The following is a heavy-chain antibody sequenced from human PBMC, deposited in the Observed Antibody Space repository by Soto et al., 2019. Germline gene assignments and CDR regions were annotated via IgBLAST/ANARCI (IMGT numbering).Heavy chain of an antibody. CDR1: GGSISSYY. J-gene: IGHJ4*02. Sequence: PSETLSLTCTVSGGSISSYYWSWIRQPPGKGLEWIGYIYYSGGTNYNPSLKSRVTISVDTSKNQFSLKLSSVTAADTAVYYCARDSGIQLWPYYFDYWGQGTLVTVSS. V-gene: IGHV4-59*01. CDR3: ARDSGIQLWPYYFDY. D-gene: IGHD5-18*01. CDR2: IYYSGGT.